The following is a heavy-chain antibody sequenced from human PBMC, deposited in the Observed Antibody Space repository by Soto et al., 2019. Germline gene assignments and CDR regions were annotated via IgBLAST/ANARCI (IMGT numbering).Heavy chain of an antibody. CDR2: IIPIFGTA. D-gene: IGHD2-15*01. CDR3: ARIVWPLCSGGSCYSGYYYGMDV. CDR1: GGTFSSYA. Sequence: SVKVSCKASGGTFSSYAISWVRQAPGKGLEWTGGIIPIFGTANYAQKFQGRVTITADKSTSTAYMELSSLRSEDTAVYYCARIVWPLCSGGSCYSGYYYGMDVWGQGTTVTVSS. J-gene: IGHJ6*02. V-gene: IGHV1-69*06.